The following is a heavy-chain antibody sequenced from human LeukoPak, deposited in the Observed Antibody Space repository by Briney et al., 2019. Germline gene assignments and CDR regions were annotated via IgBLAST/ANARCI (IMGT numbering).Heavy chain of an antibody. J-gene: IGHJ5*02. Sequence: ASVKVSCKASGYTFTSYGISWVRQAPGQGLEWMGWISAYNGNTNYAQKLQGRVTMTTDTSTSTAYMELRSLRSDDTAVYYCARDKYVGSSSWYNWFDHWGQGTLVTVSS. CDR3: ARDKYVGSSSWYNWFDH. D-gene: IGHD6-13*01. CDR2: ISAYNGNT. CDR1: GYTFTSYG. V-gene: IGHV1-18*01.